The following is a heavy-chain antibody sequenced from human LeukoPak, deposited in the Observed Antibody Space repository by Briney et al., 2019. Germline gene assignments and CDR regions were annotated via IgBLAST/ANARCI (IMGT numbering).Heavy chain of an antibody. Sequence: SETLSLTCTVSGGSISSYYWSWIRQPAGKGLEWIGYIYYSGSTNYNPSLKSRVTISVDTSKNQFSLKLSSVTAADTAVYYCARGGLTMVRRYFDYWGQGTLVTVSS. V-gene: IGHV4-59*01. CDR1: GGSISSYY. CDR2: IYYSGST. CDR3: ARGGLTMVRRYFDY. J-gene: IGHJ4*02. D-gene: IGHD3-10*01.